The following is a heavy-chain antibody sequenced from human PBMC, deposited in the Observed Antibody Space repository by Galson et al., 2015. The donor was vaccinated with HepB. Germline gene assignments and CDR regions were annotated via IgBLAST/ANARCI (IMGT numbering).Heavy chain of an antibody. V-gene: IGHV3-30-3*01. CDR3: ARDGSWAYYFDY. D-gene: IGHD2-2*03. J-gene: IGHJ4*02. CDR2: ISYDGGNK. CDR1: GFTFSSYA. Sequence: SLRLSCAASGFTFSSYAMHWVRQAPGKGLEWVAVISYDGGNKYYADSVKGRFTISRDNSKNTLYLQMNSLRAEDTAVYYCARDGSWAYYFDYWGQGTLVTVSS.